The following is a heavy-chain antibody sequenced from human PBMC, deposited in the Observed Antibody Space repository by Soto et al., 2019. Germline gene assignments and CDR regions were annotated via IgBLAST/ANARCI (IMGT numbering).Heavy chain of an antibody. CDR1: GYSISTGYY. V-gene: IGHV4-34*01. D-gene: IGHD4-17*01. J-gene: IGHJ6*02. Sequence: SETLSLTCAVSGYSISTGYYWSWLRQPPGKGLEWIGEINHSGSTNYNPSLKSRVTISVDTSKNHFSLKLRSVTAADTAVYFCASLTVTTHFYYDLDFWGQGTTVTVSS. CDR2: INHSGST. CDR3: ASLTVTTHFYYDLDF.